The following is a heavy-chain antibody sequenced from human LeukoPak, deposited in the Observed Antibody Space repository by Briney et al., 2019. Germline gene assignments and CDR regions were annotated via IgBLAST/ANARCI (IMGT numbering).Heavy chain of an antibody. CDR1: GGSISSDGYS. CDR2: IYHSGST. CDR3: ARDRYGDHTYFDY. J-gene: IGHJ4*02. D-gene: IGHD4-17*01. V-gene: IGHV4-30-2*01. Sequence: SQTLSLTCAVSGGSISSDGYSWSWIRQPPGKGLEWIGYIYHSGSTYYNPSLKSRLTISVDRSKNQFSLKLNSVAAADTAVYYCARDRYGDHTYFDYWGQGTLVTVSS.